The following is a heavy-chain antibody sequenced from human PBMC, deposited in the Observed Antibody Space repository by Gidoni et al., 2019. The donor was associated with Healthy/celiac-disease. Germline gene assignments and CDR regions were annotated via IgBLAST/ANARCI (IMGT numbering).Heavy chain of an antibody. CDR2: IKSKTDGGTT. J-gene: IGHJ4*02. D-gene: IGHD2-2*02. CDR3: TTLDIVVVPAAIWPDDDY. V-gene: IGHV3-15*07. CDR1: GFTFSNAW. Sequence: EVQLVESGGGLVKPGGSLRLSCAASGFTFSNAWMNWVRQAPGKGLEWVGRIKSKTDGGTTDYAAPVKGRFTISRDDSKNTLYLQMNSLKTEDTAVYYCTTLDIVVVPAAIWPDDDYWGQGTLVTVSS.